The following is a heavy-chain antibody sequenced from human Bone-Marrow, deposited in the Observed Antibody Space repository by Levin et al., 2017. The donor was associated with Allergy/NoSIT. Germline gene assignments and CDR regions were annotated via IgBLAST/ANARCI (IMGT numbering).Heavy chain of an antibody. Sequence: SCAASGFNLSHFAMHWVRQAPGKGLEWVSVIWYDGHTIYHADSMKGRVTISRDTSTNRLSFQINSLRVEETAVYYCARDQGTTKTWNDYWGQGSLVTVSS. D-gene: IGHD1-1*01. CDR2: IWYDGHTI. CDR1: GFNLSHFA. J-gene: IGHJ4*02. V-gene: IGHV3-33*01. CDR3: ARDQGTTKTWNDY.